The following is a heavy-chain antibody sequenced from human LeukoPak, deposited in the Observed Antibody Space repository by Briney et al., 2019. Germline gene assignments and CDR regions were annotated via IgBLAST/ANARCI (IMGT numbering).Heavy chain of an antibody. CDR1: GFAFSSFS. D-gene: IGHD2-15*01. V-gene: IGHV3-7*01. CDR3: AKARGGFCSGARCCSDGFLI. CDR2: LKEDGTEE. J-gene: IGHJ3*02. Sequence: GGSLRLSCAASGFAFSSFSMSWVRQAPGKGLEWVANLKEDGTEEEYLDSVKGRFTIFRDNAKNSLDLQMNSLRAEDTAVYYCAKARGGFCSGARCCSDGFLIWGQGTLVTVS.